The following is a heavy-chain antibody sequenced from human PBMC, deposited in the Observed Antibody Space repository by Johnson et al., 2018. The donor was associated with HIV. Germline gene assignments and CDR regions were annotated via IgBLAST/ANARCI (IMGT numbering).Heavy chain of an antibody. Sequence: VQLVESGGGLVQPGGSLRLSCAASGFTFSSYAMSWVRQAPGKGLEWVSAISGSGGSTYYVDSVRGRFTISRDNAKNTLYLQMNSLSAEDTAVYYCAREPGIAVAGTDAFDIWGQGTMVTVSS. V-gene: IGHV3-23*04. CDR3: AREPGIAVAGTDAFDI. CDR2: ISGSGGST. CDR1: GFTFSSYA. J-gene: IGHJ3*02. D-gene: IGHD6-19*01.